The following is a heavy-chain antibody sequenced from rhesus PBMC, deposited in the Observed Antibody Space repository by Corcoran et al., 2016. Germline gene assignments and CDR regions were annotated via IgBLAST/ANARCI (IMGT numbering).Heavy chain of an antibody. CDR3: ARGASGWSDNSLDV. Sequence: QVKLQQWGEGLMKPSETLSLTCAVYGGSISGFYFWTWIRRAPGKGLEWIGNIDGNIATTNYRPTLKNRVTISKDTFKHQLSLRLYSVTAADTAAYYCARGASGWSDNSLDVWGPGVLVTVSS. D-gene: IGHD6S26*01. J-gene: IGHJ5-2*01. CDR2: IDGNIATT. V-gene: IGHV4-73*01. CDR1: GGSISGFYF.